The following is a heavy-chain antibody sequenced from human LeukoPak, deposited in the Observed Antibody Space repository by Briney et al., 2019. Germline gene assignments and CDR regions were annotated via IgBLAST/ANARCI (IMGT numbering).Heavy chain of an antibody. CDR3: ARHCTNGVCYKY. CDR1: GTSINSNGYY. CDR2: IYYSGST. V-gene: IGHV4-61*08. J-gene: IGHJ4*02. Sequence: SETLSLTCTVSGTSINSNGYYWSWIRQHPGKDLEWIGYIYYSGSTNYNPSLKSRVTISVDTSKNQFSLKLSSVTAADTAVYYCARHCTNGVCYKYWGQGTLVTVSS. D-gene: IGHD2-8*01.